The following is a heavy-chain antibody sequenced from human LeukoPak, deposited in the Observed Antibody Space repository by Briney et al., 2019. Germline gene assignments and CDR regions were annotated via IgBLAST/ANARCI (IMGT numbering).Heavy chain of an antibody. V-gene: IGHV1-3*01. J-gene: IGHJ6*02. Sequence: GASVRLSCKASGYTFTNDGIHWVRQAPGQRLEWMGWINAGNGDRKYSQKVQGRVSITTDTSATTAYMELSSLIFEDTAIYYCARSPKIAVTGPPVNFYYYYGLDVWGLGTAVTVSS. CDR3: ARSPKIAVTGPPVNFYYYYGLDV. D-gene: IGHD6-19*01. CDR1: GYTFTNDG. CDR2: INAGNGDR.